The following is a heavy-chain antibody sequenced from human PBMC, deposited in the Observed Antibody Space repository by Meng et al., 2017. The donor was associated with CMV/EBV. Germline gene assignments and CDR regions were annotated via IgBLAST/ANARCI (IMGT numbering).Heavy chain of an antibody. Sequence: QGQRQDPGPGLVKPSQTLSLTCTVSGNSISSGNYYWSWVRQTPAKGLEWIGYIHNSGSTGYNPSLESRLIISIDKSRNQFYLQLTSVTAADTAVYYCARGGIAAAGLHWGQGTLVTVSS. CDR2: IHNSGST. V-gene: IGHV4-30-4*08. CDR3: ARGGIAAAGLH. CDR1: GNSISSGNYY. J-gene: IGHJ4*02. D-gene: IGHD6-13*01.